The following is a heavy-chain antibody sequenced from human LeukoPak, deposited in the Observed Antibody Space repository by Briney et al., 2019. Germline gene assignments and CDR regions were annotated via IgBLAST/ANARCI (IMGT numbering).Heavy chain of an antibody. J-gene: IGHJ4*02. Sequence: SETLSLTCTVSGVSISSFHWSWIRQPAGKGLEWIGRVHTSGTSNYNPSLASRVTMSGDTSKNQFSLSLSSVTAADTAVYYCARDGYYDSSGYSYFDYWGQGTLVTVSA. D-gene: IGHD3-22*01. V-gene: IGHV4-4*07. CDR2: VHTSGTS. CDR1: GVSISSFH. CDR3: ARDGYYDSSGYSYFDY.